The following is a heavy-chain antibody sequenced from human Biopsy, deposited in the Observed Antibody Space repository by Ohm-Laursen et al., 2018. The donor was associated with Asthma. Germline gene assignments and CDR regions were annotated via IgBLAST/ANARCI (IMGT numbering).Heavy chain of an antibody. D-gene: IGHD4-17*01. CDR2: ISYSGNT. V-gene: IGHV4-31*11. Sequence: TLSLTCAVSGGSIISGDYFWSWIRQHPGKGLEWVGYISYSGNTYYNPSLKSRVSISVDTSKNQFSLNLSSVTAADTAVYFCARVASYGDVYFGIDVWGPGTTVSVS. CDR1: GGSIISGDYF. J-gene: IGHJ6*02. CDR3: ARVASYGDVYFGIDV.